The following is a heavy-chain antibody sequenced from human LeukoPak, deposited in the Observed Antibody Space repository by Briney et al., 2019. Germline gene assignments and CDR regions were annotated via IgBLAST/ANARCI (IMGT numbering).Heavy chain of an antibody. CDR1: GFTFSDHY. Sequence: GGSLRLSCAASGFTFSDHYMDWVRQAPGEGLEWVGRSRNKANGYTTEYAASVKGRFTISRDDSKNSLYLQMNSLKTEDTAVYYCARFPHYYDSSGYSFWGQGTLVTVSS. D-gene: IGHD3-22*01. V-gene: IGHV3-72*01. CDR2: SRNKANGYTT. CDR3: ARFPHYYDSSGYSF. J-gene: IGHJ4*02.